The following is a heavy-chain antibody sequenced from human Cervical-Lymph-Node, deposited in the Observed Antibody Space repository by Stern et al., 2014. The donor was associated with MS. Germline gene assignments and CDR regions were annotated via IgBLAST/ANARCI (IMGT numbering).Heavy chain of an antibody. CDR1: GGSVSSGSYY. Sequence: QVQLQESGPGLVKPSETLSLTCTVSGGSVSSGSYYWSWIRQPPGKGLEWIGYLSYSGSTNYNPSLKSRVTISVDTSNNQFPLKLSSVTAADTAVYYCARQSSGGYRWGQGILVTVSS. V-gene: IGHV4-61*01. D-gene: IGHD5-18*01. CDR2: LSYSGST. J-gene: IGHJ4*02. CDR3: ARQSSGGYR.